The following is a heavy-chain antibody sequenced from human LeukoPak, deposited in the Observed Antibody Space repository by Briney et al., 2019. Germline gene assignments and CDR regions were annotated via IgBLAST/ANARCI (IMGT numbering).Heavy chain of an antibody. CDR2: INHSGST. D-gene: IGHD3-10*01. V-gene: IGHV4-34*01. CDR3: ARKIIWFGELSTYFDY. Sequence: TSETLSLTCAVYGGSFSGYYWSWIRQPPGKGLEWIGEINHSGSTNYNPSLKSRVTISVDASKNQFSLKLSSVTAADTAVYYCARKIIWFGELSTYFDYWGQGTLVTVSS. J-gene: IGHJ4*02. CDR1: GGSFSGYY.